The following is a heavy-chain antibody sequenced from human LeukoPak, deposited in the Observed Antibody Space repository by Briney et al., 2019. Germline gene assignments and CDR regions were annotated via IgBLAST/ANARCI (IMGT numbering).Heavy chain of an antibody. V-gene: IGHV3-23*01. CDR3: AKGSGDGLWPPFDY. D-gene: IGHD5-18*01. Sequence: GGSLRLSCAASGFTFSGSVMSWVRQAPGKGLEWVSTINGSGGSTYYADSVKGRFTISRDNSKNTLYLQMNSLRAEDTAVYYCAKGSGDGLWPPFDYWGQGTLVTVSS. CDR1: GFTFSGSV. CDR2: INGSGGST. J-gene: IGHJ4*02.